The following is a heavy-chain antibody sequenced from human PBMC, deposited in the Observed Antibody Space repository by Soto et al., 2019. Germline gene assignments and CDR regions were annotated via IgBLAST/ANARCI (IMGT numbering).Heavy chain of an antibody. J-gene: IGHJ4*02. CDR3: GSGGVGYYSDSSGYLDY. Sequence: GGSLRLSCATSGFTFTSYWMTWVRQAPGKGLEWVASIKQDGSEKYYADSVKGRFTISRENAKNSLYLQMNSLRAEDTAVYYGGSGGVGYYSDSSGYLDYWGQGTLVTVSS. CDR2: IKQDGSEK. CDR1: GFTFTSYW. V-gene: IGHV3-7*01. D-gene: IGHD3-22*01.